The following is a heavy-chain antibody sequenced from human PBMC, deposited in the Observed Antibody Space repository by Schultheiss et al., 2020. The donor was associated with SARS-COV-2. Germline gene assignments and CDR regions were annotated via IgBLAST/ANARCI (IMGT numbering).Heavy chain of an antibody. CDR1: GFTFSSYA. D-gene: IGHD3-3*01. V-gene: IGHV3-30*07. J-gene: IGHJ3*02. CDR2: ISYDGSNK. CDR3: AKGLGYDFWSGYRMDAFDI. Sequence: GGSLRLSCAASGFTFSSYAMHWVRQAPGKGLEWVAVISYDGSNKYYADSVKGRFTISRDNSKNTLYLQMNSLRAEDTAVYYCAKGLGYDFWSGYRMDAFDIWGQGTMVTVSS.